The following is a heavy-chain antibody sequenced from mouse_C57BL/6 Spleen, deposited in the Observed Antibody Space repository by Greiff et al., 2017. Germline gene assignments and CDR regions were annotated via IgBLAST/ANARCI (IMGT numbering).Heavy chain of an antibody. CDR2: IYPGDGDT. J-gene: IGHJ1*03. CDR3: ARGDGKLYFDV. D-gene: IGHD2-1*01. Sequence: QVQLKESGAELVKPGASVKISCKASGYAFSSYWMNWVKQRPGQGLEWIGQIYPGDGDTNDNGKFKGKATLTADKSSSTAYMQLSSLTSEDSAVYFCARGDGKLYFDVWGTGTTVTVSS. CDR1: GYAFSSYW. V-gene: IGHV1-80*01.